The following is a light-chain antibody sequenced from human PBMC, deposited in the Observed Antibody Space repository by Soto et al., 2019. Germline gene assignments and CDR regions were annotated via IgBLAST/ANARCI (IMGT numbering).Light chain of an antibody. V-gene: IGKV3-20*01. CDR1: QSDSSRF. Sequence: EIVLTQSPGTLSLSPGERATLSCRASQSDSSRFLAWYQQKPGQAPRLLIHSTFRRDTGIPDRFSGSGSGTDFTLTISRLEPDDYAVYYCQLYGSSWTFGQGTKVEIK. CDR3: QLYGSSWT. J-gene: IGKJ1*01. CDR2: STF.